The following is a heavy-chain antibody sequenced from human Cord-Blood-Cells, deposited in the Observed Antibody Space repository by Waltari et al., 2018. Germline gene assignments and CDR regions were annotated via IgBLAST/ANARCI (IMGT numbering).Heavy chain of an antibody. CDR1: GYTFTSYG. CDR2: ISAYNGNT. J-gene: IGHJ3*02. CDR3: ARGPAVVPAASHAFDI. D-gene: IGHD2-2*01. V-gene: IGHV1-18*01. Sequence: QVQLVQSGAEVKKPGASVKVSCKASGYTFTSYGISWVRQAPGQGLEWMGWISAYNGNTTYAQKLQGRVTMTTDTSTRTAYMELRSLRSDDTAVYYCARGPAVVPAASHAFDIWGQGTMVTVSS.